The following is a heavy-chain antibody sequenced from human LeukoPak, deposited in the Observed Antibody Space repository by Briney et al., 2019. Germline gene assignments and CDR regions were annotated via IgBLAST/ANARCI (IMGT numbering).Heavy chain of an antibody. V-gene: IGHV4-38-2*02. Sequence: PSETLSLTCTVSGYSISSGYCWGWIRQPPGKGLEWIGSIYHSGSTYYNPSLKSRVTISVDTSKNQFSLKLSSVTAADTAVYYCARVQRGYSGRTTPQNNWFDPWGQGTLVTVSS. CDR1: GYSISSGYC. D-gene: IGHD5-12*01. J-gene: IGHJ5*02. CDR3: ARVQRGYSGRTTPQNNWFDP. CDR2: IYHSGST.